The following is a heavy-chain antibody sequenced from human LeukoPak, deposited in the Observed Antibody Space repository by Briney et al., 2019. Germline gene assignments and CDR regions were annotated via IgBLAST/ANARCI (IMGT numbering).Heavy chain of an antibody. CDR1: GGTFSSYA. V-gene: IGHV1-69*05. J-gene: IGHJ5*02. CDR3: ARQLLSASGWFDP. Sequence: ASVKVSCKASGGTFSSYAISWVRQAPGQGLEWVGGIIPIFGTANYAQKFQGRVTMTRNTSISTAYMELSSLTSEDTAVYYCARQLLSASGWFDPWGQGTLVTVSS. CDR2: IIPIFGTA. D-gene: IGHD2-2*01.